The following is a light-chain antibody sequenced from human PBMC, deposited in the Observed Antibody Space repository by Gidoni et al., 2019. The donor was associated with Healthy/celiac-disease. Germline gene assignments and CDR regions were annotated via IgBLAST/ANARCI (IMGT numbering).Light chain of an antibody. CDR3: MQALQTPPT. V-gene: IGKV2-28*01. CDR2: LGS. J-gene: IGKJ3*01. CDR1: QSLRHSNGYNY. Sequence: IVMPHSPLSLPVTPGEPASISCRSSQSLRHSNGYNYLDWYLQKPGQSPQLLIYLGSNRASGVPDRFSGSGSGTDFTLKISRVEAEDVGVYYCMQALQTPPTFXPXTKVXIK.